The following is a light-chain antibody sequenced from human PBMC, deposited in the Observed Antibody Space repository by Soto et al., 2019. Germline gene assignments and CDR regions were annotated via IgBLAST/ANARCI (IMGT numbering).Light chain of an antibody. Sequence: EIVMTQSPATLSVSPGERATLSCRASQSVSDYLAWYQQRPGQPPRLLIFTASRSATGIPARFSGSGSGTEFTLTISSLQSEDFAVYYCQQYSNWPRTFGQGTRVEIK. CDR2: TAS. J-gene: IGKJ1*01. V-gene: IGKV3-15*01. CDR1: QSVSDY. CDR3: QQYSNWPRT.